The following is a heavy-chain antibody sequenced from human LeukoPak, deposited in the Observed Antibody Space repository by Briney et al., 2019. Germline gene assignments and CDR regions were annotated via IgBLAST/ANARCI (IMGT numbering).Heavy chain of an antibody. V-gene: IGHV3-48*02. CDR1: GFTFSSYS. J-gene: IGHJ3*02. CDR3: ARDVREAYDI. D-gene: IGHD3-16*01. CDR2: ISPSSGTI. Sequence: PGGSLRLSCAASGFTFSSYSMNWVRQAPGKGLEWISYISPSSGTIYYANSVRGRFTISRDDAKNSLYLQMNSLRDEDTAVYYCARDVREAYDIWGQGTMVTVSS.